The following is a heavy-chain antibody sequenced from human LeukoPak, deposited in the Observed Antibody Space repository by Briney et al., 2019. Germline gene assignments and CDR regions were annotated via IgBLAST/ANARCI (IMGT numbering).Heavy chain of an antibody. V-gene: IGHV1-18*01. Sequence: ASVRVSCKASGYTFTSYGISWVRQAPGQGLEWMGWISAYNGNTNYAQKLQGRVTMTTDTSTSTAYMELRSLRSDDTAVYYCARSDGSGSYSTRGEFDYWGQGTVVTVSS. CDR2: ISAYNGNT. CDR3: ARSDGSGSYSTRGEFDY. CDR1: GYTFTSYG. J-gene: IGHJ4*02. D-gene: IGHD3-10*01.